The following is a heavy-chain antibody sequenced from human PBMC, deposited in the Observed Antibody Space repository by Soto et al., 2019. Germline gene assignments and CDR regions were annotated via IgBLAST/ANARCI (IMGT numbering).Heavy chain of an antibody. J-gene: IGHJ4*02. CDR3: ARLEGLATISYYFDF. CDR2: IYYRGNT. CDR1: GDSINSDKYY. V-gene: IGHV4-39*01. Sequence: QLQLQESGPGLVKPSETLSLTCSVSGDSINSDKYYWGWIRQPPGKGLEWIGSIYYRGNTYCNPSLQTRVTISLDKSKSQFSLKLTSVTAADSAVYFCARLEGLATISYYFDFWGQGALVTVSS. D-gene: IGHD3-9*01.